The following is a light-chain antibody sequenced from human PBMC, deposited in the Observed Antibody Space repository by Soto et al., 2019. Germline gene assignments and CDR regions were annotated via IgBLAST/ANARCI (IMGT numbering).Light chain of an antibody. J-gene: IGKJ5*01. CDR3: QQYYNLPRT. Sequence: EIVLTQSPATLSLSPGERATLSCRASQSVSSYLAWYQQKPGQAPRLLIYGASSRATGLPARFSGSGSGTEFTLTISSLQSEDCAVYYCQQYYNLPRTFGQGTRLEIK. CDR1: QSVSSY. CDR2: GAS. V-gene: IGKV3-15*01.